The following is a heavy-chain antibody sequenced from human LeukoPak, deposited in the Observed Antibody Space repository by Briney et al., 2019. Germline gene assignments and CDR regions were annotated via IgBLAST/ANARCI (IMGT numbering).Heavy chain of an antibody. D-gene: IGHD3-3*01. CDR1: GFTFSGYA. CDR3: AGHFGAWHYFDY. CDR2: IPYDGSTK. J-gene: IGHJ4*02. V-gene: IGHV3-30*04. Sequence: PGRSLRLSCAASGFTFSGYAIHGVRQAPGRGLEGVALIPYDGSTKYSTDSVKGRFTISRDNSKNTLYLQMNSLRPEDTAVYYCAGHFGAWHYFDYWGQGTLVIVSS.